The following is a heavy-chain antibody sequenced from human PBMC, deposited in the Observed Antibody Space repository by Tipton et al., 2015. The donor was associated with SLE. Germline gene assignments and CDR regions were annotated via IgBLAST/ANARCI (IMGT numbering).Heavy chain of an antibody. J-gene: IGHJ4*02. CDR1: GGSISSYY. D-gene: IGHD6-19*01. V-gene: IGHV4-4*08. Sequence: TLSLTCTVSGGSISSYYWSWIRQPPGKGLEWIGYIYTSGSTNYNPSLKSRVTISVDTSKNQFSLQLSSVTAADTAVCYCASSGYSSGWYDYWGQGTLVTVSS. CDR3: ASSGYSSGWYDY. CDR2: IYTSGST.